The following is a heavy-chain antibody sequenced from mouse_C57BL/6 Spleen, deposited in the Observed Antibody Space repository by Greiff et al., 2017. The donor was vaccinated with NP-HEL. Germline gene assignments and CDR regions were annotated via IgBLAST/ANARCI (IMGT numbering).Heavy chain of an antibody. V-gene: IGHV1-64*01. Sequence: QQAGAELVKPGASVKLSGKASGYTVTSYWMHWVKQRPGQGLEWIGMIHPNSGSTNYNEKFKSKATLTVDKSSSTAYMQLSSLTSEDSAVYYCARRDHYAMDYWGQGTSVTVSS. CDR2: IHPNSGST. CDR1: GYTVTSYW. CDR3: ARRDHYAMDY. J-gene: IGHJ4*01.